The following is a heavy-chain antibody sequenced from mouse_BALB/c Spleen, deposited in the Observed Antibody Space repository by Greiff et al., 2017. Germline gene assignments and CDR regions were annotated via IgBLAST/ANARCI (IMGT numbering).Heavy chain of an antibody. CDR1: GYTFTSYY. CDR2: IYPGNVNT. Sequence: QVQLKESGPELVKPGASVRISCKASGYTFTSYYIHWVKQRPGQGLEWIGWIYPGNVNTKYNEKFKGKATLTADKSSSTAYMQLSSLTSEDSAVYFCARSENYAMDYWGQGTSVTVSS. J-gene: IGHJ4*01. V-gene: IGHV1S56*01. CDR3: ARSENYAMDY.